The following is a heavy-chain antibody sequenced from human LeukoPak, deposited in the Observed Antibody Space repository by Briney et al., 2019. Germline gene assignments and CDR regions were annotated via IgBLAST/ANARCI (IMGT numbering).Heavy chain of an antibody. CDR2: ITSSSSAK. Sequence: PGGSLRLSCVASGFTFSTYSMNWVRQAPGKGLEWVSYITSSSSAKNYADSVKGRFTISRDNAENSLYLQMNSLRAEDTAVYYCTRDQEGSDYWGQGTLVTVSS. J-gene: IGHJ4*02. V-gene: IGHV3-48*01. CDR1: GFTFSTYS. CDR3: TRDQEGSDY.